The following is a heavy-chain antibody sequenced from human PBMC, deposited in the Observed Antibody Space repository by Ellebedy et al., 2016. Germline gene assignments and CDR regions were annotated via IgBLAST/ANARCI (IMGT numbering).Heavy chain of an antibody. D-gene: IGHD5-18*01. V-gene: IGHV3-74*01. Sequence: GGSLRLSXAASGFTFSSYWMHWVRQAPGKGLVWVSRINSDGSSTSYADSVKGRFTISRDNAKNTLYLQMNSLRAEDTAVYYCAKFLTAMVPDAFDIWGQGTMVTVSS. CDR1: GFTFSSYW. CDR3: AKFLTAMVPDAFDI. J-gene: IGHJ3*02. CDR2: INSDGSST.